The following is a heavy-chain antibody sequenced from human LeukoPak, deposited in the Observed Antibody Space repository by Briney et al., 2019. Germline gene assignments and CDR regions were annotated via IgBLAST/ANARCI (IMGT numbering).Heavy chain of an antibody. D-gene: IGHD3-16*02. CDR2: IYYIGST. J-gene: IGHJ4*02. V-gene: IGHV4-59*01. Sequence: SETLSLTCTVSGGSISIYYWSWIRQPPGKGLEGIGHIYYIGSTTYNPSLKSRVTISVDTSKNQFSLKLSSVTAANTAVYYCARGHDYVCGSYRTTFDYWGQGTLVTVSS. CDR1: GGSISIYY. CDR3: ARGHDYVCGSYRTTFDY.